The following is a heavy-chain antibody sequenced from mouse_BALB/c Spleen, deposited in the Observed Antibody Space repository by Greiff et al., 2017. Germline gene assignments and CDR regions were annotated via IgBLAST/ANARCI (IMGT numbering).Heavy chain of an antibody. D-gene: IGHD2-14*01. Sequence: EVKLQESGPGLVKPSQSLSLTCTVTGYSITSDYAWNWLRQFPGNKLEWMGYISYSGSTSYNPSLKSRISITRDTSKNQFFLQLNSVTTEDTATYYCARRGQTIGRDFDYWGQGTTLTVSS. CDR3: ARRGQTIGRDFDY. V-gene: IGHV3-2*02. J-gene: IGHJ2*01. CDR1: GYSITSDYA. CDR2: ISYSGST.